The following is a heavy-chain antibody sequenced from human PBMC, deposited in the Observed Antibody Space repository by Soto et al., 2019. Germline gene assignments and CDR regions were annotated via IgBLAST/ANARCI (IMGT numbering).Heavy chain of an antibody. D-gene: IGHD1-26*01. CDR1: GFTFSIYS. Sequence: GGSLRLSCAASGFTFSIYSMNWVRQAPGKGLEWVSYIMPGSSHIFYADSVKGRFTISRDNAKNSLYLQMNSLRAEDTAVYYCAFEKVGPTSVHVFDIWGKGKMVTVSS. J-gene: IGHJ3*02. CDR3: AFEKVGPTSVHVFDI. CDR2: IMPGSSHI. V-gene: IGHV3-48*01.